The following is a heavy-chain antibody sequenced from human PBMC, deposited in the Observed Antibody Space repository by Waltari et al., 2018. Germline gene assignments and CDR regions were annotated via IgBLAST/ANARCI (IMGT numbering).Heavy chain of an antibody. J-gene: IGHJ4*02. Sequence: QVQLQQWGAGLLKPSETLSLTCAVYGGSCSGYYWRWIRQPPGKGLEWIGEINHSGSTNYNPSLKSRVTISVDTSKNQFSLKLSSVTAADTAVYYCARRGVARTLYYFDYWGQGTLVTVSS. V-gene: IGHV4-34*01. CDR3: ARRGVARTLYYFDY. CDR1: GGSCSGYY. CDR2: INHSGST. D-gene: IGHD5-12*01.